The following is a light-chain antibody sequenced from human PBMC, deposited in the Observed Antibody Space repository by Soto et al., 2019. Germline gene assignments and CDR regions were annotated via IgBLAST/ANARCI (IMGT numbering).Light chain of an antibody. V-gene: IGLV2-8*01. Sequence: QSALNQPPSASGSPGQAVTISCTGTSRDVGGYNYVSWYQQHPGKAPKLMIYQVNKRPSGVPDRFSGSKSGNTASLTVSGLQAEDEADYYCSSYAVSNNFDVIFGGGTKVTVL. CDR3: SSYAVSNNFDVI. CDR2: QVN. J-gene: IGLJ2*01. CDR1: SRDVGGYNY.